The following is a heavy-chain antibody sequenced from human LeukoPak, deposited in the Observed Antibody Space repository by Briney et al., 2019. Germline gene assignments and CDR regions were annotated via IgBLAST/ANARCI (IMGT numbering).Heavy chain of an antibody. CDR1: GFTFSSYA. V-gene: IGHV3-23*01. Sequence: PGGSLRLSCAASGFTFSSYAMSWVRQAPGKGLEWVSAISGSGGSTYYADSVKGRFTISRDNSKNTLYLQMNSLRAEDTAVYYCAKDLLTYYYGSGSHPFDYWGQGTLVTVSS. J-gene: IGHJ4*02. D-gene: IGHD3-10*01. CDR2: ISGSGGST. CDR3: AKDLLTYYYGSGSHPFDY.